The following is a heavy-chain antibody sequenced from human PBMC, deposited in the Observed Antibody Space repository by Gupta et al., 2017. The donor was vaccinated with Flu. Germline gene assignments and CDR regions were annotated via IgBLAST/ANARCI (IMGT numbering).Heavy chain of an antibody. V-gene: IGHV1-18*01. Sequence: QVQLVQSGNDVKKPGASVKVSCKASGYTFSHSAVTWVRQAPGQGLEWMGWVNVYNGNTNYAQKFQGRVTMTTDMSTTTAFMELNSLTSDDTALYYCARASSTVKRDDFDIWGQGTLVTVSS. D-gene: IGHD4-11*01. CDR3: ARASSTVKRDDFDI. J-gene: IGHJ3*02. CDR2: VNVYNGNT. CDR1: GYTFSHSA.